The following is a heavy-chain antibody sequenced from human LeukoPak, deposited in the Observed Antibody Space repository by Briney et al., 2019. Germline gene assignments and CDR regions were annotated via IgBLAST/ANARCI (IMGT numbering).Heavy chain of an antibody. D-gene: IGHD6-13*01. CDR2: IYYSGNT. J-gene: IGHJ4*02. CDR1: GGSISSYY. Sequence: PSETLSLTCTVSGGSISSYYWSWIRQPPGKGLEWIGYIYYSGNTNYNPSPKTRVTISVDTSKNQFSLKLGCVTAADTAVYYCARAGSWKLNFDYWGQGTLVTVSS. CDR3: ARAGSWKLNFDY. V-gene: IGHV4-59*01.